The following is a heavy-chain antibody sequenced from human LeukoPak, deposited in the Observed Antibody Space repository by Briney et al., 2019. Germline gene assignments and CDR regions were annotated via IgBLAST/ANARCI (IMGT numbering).Heavy chain of an antibody. V-gene: IGHV1-24*01. CDR1: GYTLTGLS. Sequence: ASVKVSCKVSGYTLTGLSMHWVRQAPGKGLEWMGGFDPEDGETIYAQKFQGRVTMTEDTSTDTAYMELSSLRSEDTAVYYCATFNNPPVYWVYPEYYFDYWGQGTLVTVSS. D-gene: IGHD2-8*01. CDR2: FDPEDGET. CDR3: ATFNNPPVYWVYPEYYFDY. J-gene: IGHJ4*02.